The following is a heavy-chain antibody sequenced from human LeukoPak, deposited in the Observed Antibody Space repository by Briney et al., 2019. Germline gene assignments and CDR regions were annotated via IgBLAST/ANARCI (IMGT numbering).Heavy chain of an antibody. D-gene: IGHD6-13*01. J-gene: IGHJ4*02. V-gene: IGHV3-7*01. CDR2: IKQDGSEA. CDR1: GFTFSSYW. Sequence: GGSLRLSCAASGFTFSSYWMSWVRQAPGKGLECVANIKQDGSEAYYMDSVRGRFLVSRENAKNSVFLKMNSLRAEDTAVYYCARDFAAAVGWGQGTLVTVSS. CDR3: ARDFAAAVG.